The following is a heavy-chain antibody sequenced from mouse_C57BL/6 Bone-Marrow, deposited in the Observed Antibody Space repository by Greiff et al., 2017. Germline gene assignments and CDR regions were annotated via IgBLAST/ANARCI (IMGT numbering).Heavy chain of an antibody. J-gene: IGHJ4*01. CDR3: ARGWMDY. Sequence: QVHVKQPGAELVKPGASVKMSCKASGYTFSSYWITWVKQRPGQGLEWIGDIYPGSGSTNYNEKFKSKATLTVDTSSSTADMQLSSLTSEDSAVYYCARGWMDYWGQGTSVTVSS. CDR2: IYPGSGST. D-gene: IGHD2-3*01. V-gene: IGHV1-55*01. CDR1: GYTFSSYW.